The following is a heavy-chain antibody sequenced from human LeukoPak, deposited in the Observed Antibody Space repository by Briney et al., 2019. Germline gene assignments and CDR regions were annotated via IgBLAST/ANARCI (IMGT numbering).Heavy chain of an antibody. CDR2: ISSSSSYI. Sequence: GGSLRLSCAASGFTFSSYSMNWVRQAPGKGLEWVSFISSSSSYIYYADSVKGRFTISRDNAKNSLYLQMNSLRAEDTAVYYCARARAYYYDSSGYPELDYWGQGTLVTVSS. J-gene: IGHJ4*02. CDR3: ARARAYYYDSSGYPELDY. V-gene: IGHV3-21*01. CDR1: GFTFSSYS. D-gene: IGHD3-22*01.